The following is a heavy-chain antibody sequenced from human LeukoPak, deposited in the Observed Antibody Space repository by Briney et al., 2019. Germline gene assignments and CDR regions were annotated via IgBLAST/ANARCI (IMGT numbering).Heavy chain of an antibody. Sequence: SETLSLTCTVSGGSISSYHWSWIRQPPGKGLEFIGYIYHSGYTDYNPSLKSRLTISLDTSKRQFFLRLSSVTAADTAFYYCASLRPGGPNEDWGQGTLVTVSS. J-gene: IGHJ4*02. CDR1: GGSISSYH. D-gene: IGHD1-1*01. CDR3: ASLRPGGPNED. V-gene: IGHV4-59*08. CDR2: IYHSGYT.